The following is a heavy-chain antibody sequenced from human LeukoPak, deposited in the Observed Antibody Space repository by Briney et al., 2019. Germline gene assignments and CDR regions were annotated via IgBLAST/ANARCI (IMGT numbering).Heavy chain of an antibody. D-gene: IGHD2-2*01. CDR2: IIPIFGTA. V-gene: IGHV1-69*05. Sequence: SAKVSCKASGGTFSSYAISWVRQAPGQGLEWMGGIIPIFGTANYAQKFQGRVTITTDESTSTAYMELSSLRSEDTAVYYCARVPWTRYCSSTSCYVDWGQGTLVTVSS. CDR3: ARVPWTRYCSSTSCYVD. CDR1: GGTFSSYA. J-gene: IGHJ4*02.